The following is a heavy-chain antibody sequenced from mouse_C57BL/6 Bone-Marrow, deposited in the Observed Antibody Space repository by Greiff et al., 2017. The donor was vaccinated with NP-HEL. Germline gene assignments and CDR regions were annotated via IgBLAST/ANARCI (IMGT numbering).Heavy chain of an antibody. D-gene: IGHD1-1*01. V-gene: IGHV1-81*01. CDR2: IYPRSGNT. J-gene: IGHJ3*01. CDR1: GYTFTSYG. CDR3: ARGDLIYYDGSSSAWFAY. Sequence: QVQLQQSGAELARPGASVKLSCKASGYTFTSYGISWVKQRTGPGLEWIGEIYPRSGNTYYNEKFKGKATLTADKSSSTAYMELRSLTSEDSAVYFCARGDLIYYDGSSSAWFAYWGQGTLVTVSA.